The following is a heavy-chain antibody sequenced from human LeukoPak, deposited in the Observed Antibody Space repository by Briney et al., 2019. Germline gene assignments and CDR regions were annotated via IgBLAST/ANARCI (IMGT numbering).Heavy chain of an antibody. V-gene: IGHV3-21*01. CDR3: ARELQYRGGFDY. CDR1: GFTFSSYS. D-gene: IGHD4-11*01. CDR2: ISSSSSYI. J-gene: IGHJ4*02. Sequence: GGSLRLSCAASGFTFSSYSMNWVRQAPGKGLEWVSSISSSSSYIYYADSVKGRFTISRDNAKNSLYLQMNSLRAEDTAVYYCARELQYRGGFDYWGQGTLVTVSS.